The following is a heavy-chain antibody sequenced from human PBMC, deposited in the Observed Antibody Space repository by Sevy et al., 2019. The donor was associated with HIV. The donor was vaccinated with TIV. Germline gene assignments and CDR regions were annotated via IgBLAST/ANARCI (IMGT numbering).Heavy chain of an antibody. Sequence: GGSLRLSCAASGFTFRTYAMNWVRQAPGKGLEWVSGISGSGGSTYYADSVKGRFTISRDNSKNTLYLQMNSLRAEDTAVYYCAKDYYDSSGYYPMDAFDIWVQGTMVTVSS. CDR1: GFTFRTYA. CDR2: ISGSGGST. D-gene: IGHD3-22*01. V-gene: IGHV3-23*01. J-gene: IGHJ3*02. CDR3: AKDYYDSSGYYPMDAFDI.